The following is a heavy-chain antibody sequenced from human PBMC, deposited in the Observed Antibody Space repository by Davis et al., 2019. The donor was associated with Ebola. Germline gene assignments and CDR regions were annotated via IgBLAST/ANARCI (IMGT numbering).Heavy chain of an antibody. CDR2: IYYSGST. V-gene: IGHV4-59*01. CDR1: GGSISSYY. CDR3: ATSGQYQLLGGMDV. Sequence: PSETLSLTCTVSGGSISSYYWSWIRQPPGKGLEWIGYIYYSGSTNYNPSLKSRVTISVDTSKNQFSLKLSSVTAADTAVYYCATSGQYQLLGGMDVWGQGTTVTVSS. J-gene: IGHJ6*02. D-gene: IGHD2-2*01.